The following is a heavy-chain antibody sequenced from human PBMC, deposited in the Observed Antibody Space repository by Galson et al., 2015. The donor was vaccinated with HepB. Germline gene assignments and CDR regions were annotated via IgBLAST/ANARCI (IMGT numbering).Heavy chain of an antibody. D-gene: IGHD2-2*01. Sequence: SLRLSCAASGFTFSSYAMSWVRQAPGKGLEWVSAISGSGGSTYYADSVKGRFTISRDNSKNTLYLQMNSLRAEDTAVYYCAKDPPQDIVVVPAAQTQGNWFDPWGQGTLVTVSS. CDR3: AKDPPQDIVVVPAAQTQGNWFDP. V-gene: IGHV3-23*01. J-gene: IGHJ5*02. CDR1: GFTFSSYA. CDR2: ISGSGGST.